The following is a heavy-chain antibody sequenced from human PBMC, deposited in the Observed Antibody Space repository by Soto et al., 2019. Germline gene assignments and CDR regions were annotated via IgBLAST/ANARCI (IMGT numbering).Heavy chain of an antibody. J-gene: IGHJ6*02. CDR3: ARGTIVVVPAAMSSYYYYGMDV. Sequence: QVQLQQSGPGLVKPSQTLSLTRAISGDSVSSNSAAWNWIRQSPSRGLEWLGRTYYRSKWYNDYAVSVKSRITINPDTSKNQFSLQLNSVTPEDTAVYYCARGTIVVVPAAMSSYYYYGMDVWGQGTTVTVSS. D-gene: IGHD2-2*01. CDR2: TYYRSKWYN. V-gene: IGHV6-1*01. CDR1: GDSVSSNSAA.